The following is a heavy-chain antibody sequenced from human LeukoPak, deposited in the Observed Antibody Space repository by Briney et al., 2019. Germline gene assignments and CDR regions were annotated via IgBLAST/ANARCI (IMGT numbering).Heavy chain of an antibody. J-gene: IGHJ4*02. CDR1: GFSFSVCA. V-gene: IGHV3-30-3*01. CDR2: ISYDGNNK. CDR3: ARDGRTRIAAAGTGSYFDY. Sequence: PGGSLRLSCAASGFSFSVCAMHWVRQAPGQGLEWVATISYDGNNKHYTDSVEGRFTISRDNAKNSLYLQMNSLRAEDTAVYYCARDGRTRIAAAGTGSYFDYWGQGTLVTVSS. D-gene: IGHD6-13*01.